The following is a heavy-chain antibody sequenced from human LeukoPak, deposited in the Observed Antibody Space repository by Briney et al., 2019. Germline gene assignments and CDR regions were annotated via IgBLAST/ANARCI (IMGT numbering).Heavy chain of an antibody. Sequence: ASVTVSYKASGGTFNSYAISWVGQAPGQGREGVGGIIAIFGTANYAQKFQGRVTITTDESTSPAYMELSSLRSEDTAVYYCARVRGIVSRRWLHDAFDIWGQGTMVTVSS. CDR2: IIAIFGTA. V-gene: IGHV1-69*05. D-gene: IGHD6-19*01. J-gene: IGHJ3*02. CDR3: ARVRGIVSRRWLHDAFDI. CDR1: GGTFNSYA.